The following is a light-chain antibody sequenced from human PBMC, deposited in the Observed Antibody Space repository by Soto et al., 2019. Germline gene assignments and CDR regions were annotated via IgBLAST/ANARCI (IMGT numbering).Light chain of an antibody. Sequence: DIQMNQSPSTLSASVGDRVTITCRASQSISSWLAWYQQKPGTAPKLLIYKASNLESGVPSRFSGSGSGAEFTLTISSLLPDDFATYYCQQYSNYWTFGQGTNVEIK. V-gene: IGKV1-5*03. CDR1: QSISSW. J-gene: IGKJ1*01. CDR2: KAS. CDR3: QQYSNYWT.